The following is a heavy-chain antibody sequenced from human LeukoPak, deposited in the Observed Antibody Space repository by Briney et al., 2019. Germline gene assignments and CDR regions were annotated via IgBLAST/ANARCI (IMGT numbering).Heavy chain of an antibody. CDR3: AREIYSYALN. CDR1: GFTFSSYA. J-gene: IGHJ4*02. D-gene: IGHD5-18*01. Sequence: GRSLRLSCAASGFTFSSYAMHWVRQAPGKGLEWVAVISYDGSNKYYADSVKGRFTISRDNSKNTLYLQMNSLRAEDTALYYCAREIYSYALNWGQGTLVTVSS. V-gene: IGHV3-30*04. CDR2: ISYDGSNK.